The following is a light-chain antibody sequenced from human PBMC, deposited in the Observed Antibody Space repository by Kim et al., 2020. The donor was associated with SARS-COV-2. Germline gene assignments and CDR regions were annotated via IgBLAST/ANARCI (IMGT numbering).Light chain of an antibody. J-gene: IGKJ2*01. CDR3: QQSYSTLVT. CDR1: QSISSY. CDR2: AAS. Sequence: SASVGDRVTITCRASQSISSYLNWYQQKPGKAPKLLIYAASSLQSGVPSRFSGSGSGTDFTLTISSLRPEDFATYYCQQSYSTLVTFGQGNKLEI. V-gene: IGKV1-39*01.